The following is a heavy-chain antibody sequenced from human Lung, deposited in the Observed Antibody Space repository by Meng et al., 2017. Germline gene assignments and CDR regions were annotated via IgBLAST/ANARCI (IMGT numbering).Heavy chain of an antibody. D-gene: IGHD3-22*01. V-gene: IGHV7-4-1*02. CDR1: GYTFTSYG. J-gene: IGHJ4*02. Sequence: QVQLVQAGSEWKKPGASVKGSCKASGYTFTSYGRNWVRQAPGQGLEWMGWINTNTGNPTYAQGFTGRLVFSLDTSVSTVYLQISSLKAEDTAVYYCAREYDSSGYGNWGQGTLVTVSS. CDR3: AREYDSSGYGN. CDR2: INTNTGNP.